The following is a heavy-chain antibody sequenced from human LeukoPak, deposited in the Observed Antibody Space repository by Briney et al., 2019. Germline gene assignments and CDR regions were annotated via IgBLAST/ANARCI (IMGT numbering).Heavy chain of an antibody. CDR3: ARELGYCSSTSCYPQTYYFDY. V-gene: IGHV3-21*01. CDR1: GFTFSSYS. Sequence: GGSLRLSCAASGFTFSSYSMNWVRQAPGKGLEWVSSISSSSSYIYYADSVKGRFTISRDNAKNSLYLQMNSLRAEDTAVYYCARELGYCSSTSCYPQTYYFDYWGQGTLVTVSS. CDR2: ISSSSSYI. J-gene: IGHJ4*02. D-gene: IGHD2-2*01.